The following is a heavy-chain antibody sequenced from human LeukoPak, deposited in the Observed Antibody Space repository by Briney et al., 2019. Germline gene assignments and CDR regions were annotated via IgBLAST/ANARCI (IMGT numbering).Heavy chain of an antibody. V-gene: IGHV1-8*03. CDR2: MNPNSGNT. Sequence: ASVKVSCKASGYTFTSYDINWVRQATGQGLEWMGWMNPNSGNTGYAQKFQGRVTITRNTSISTAHMELSSLRSEDTAVYYCARVHISCSSTSCYHDAFDIWGQGTMVTVSS. CDR3: ARVHISCSSTSCYHDAFDI. D-gene: IGHD2-2*01. CDR1: GYTFTSYD. J-gene: IGHJ3*02.